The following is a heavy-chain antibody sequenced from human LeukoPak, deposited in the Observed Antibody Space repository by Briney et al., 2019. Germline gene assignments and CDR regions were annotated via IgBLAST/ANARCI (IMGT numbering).Heavy chain of an antibody. CDR2: IGGSSSDI. CDR1: AFTFSSYS. CDR3: ARRGFHDYSGFDY. D-gene: IGHD1-26*01. Sequence: PGGSLRLSCAGSAFTFSSYSMNWVRQAPGKGLEWVSSIGGSSSDIYYAASVEGRFTISRDNAKNSLYLQMRSLRAEDTAVYYCARRGFHDYSGFDYWGQGTLVTVSS. J-gene: IGHJ4*02. V-gene: IGHV3-21*01.